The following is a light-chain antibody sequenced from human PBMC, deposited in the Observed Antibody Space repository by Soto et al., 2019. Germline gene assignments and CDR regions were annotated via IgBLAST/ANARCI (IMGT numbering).Light chain of an antibody. CDR3: SSYTTSSTDV. J-gene: IGLJ1*01. V-gene: IGLV2-18*02. Sequence: QSALTQPSSVSGSPGQSVTISCTGTSSDVGSYNRVSWYQQPPGTAPKLMIFEVSNRPSGVPDRFSGSKSGNTASLTISGLQAEDEADYYCSSYTTSSTDVFGTGTKLTVL. CDR1: SSDVGSYNR. CDR2: EVS.